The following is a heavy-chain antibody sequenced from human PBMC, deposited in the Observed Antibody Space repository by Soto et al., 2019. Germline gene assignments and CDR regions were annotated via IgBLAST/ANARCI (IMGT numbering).Heavy chain of an antibody. CDR3: ARDRPSITMVRGVQIFDY. CDR2: ISAYNGNT. J-gene: IGHJ4*02. Sequence: QVQLVQSGAEVKKPGASVKVSCKASGYTFTSYGISWVRQAPGQGLEWMGWISAYNGNTNYAQKLQGRVTMTTDTSTSTAYMELRSLRSDDTAVYYCARDRPSITMVRGVQIFDYWGQGTLVTVSP. D-gene: IGHD3-10*01. V-gene: IGHV1-18*01. CDR1: GYTFTSYG.